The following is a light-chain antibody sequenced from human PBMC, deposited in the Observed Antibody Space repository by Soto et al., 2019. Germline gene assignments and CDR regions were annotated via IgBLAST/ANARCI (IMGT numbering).Light chain of an antibody. CDR3: SSSTSSNTFV. CDR1: NSDVNY. J-gene: IGLJ1*01. Sequence: QSALAQPASVSGAPGQSITISCTVTNSDVNYVSWHQQHPGKAPKLMIYEVINRSSGVSTRFSGSKSGNTASLTISGLQAEDEADYYCSSSTSSNTFVFGTGTKVTLL. CDR2: EVI. V-gene: IGLV2-14*01.